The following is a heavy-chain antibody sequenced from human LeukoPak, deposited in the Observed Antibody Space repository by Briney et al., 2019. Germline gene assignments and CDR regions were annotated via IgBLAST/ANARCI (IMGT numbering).Heavy chain of an antibody. Sequence: SETLSLTCTVSGGSISSGGYYWSWIRQHPGKGLEWIGYIYYSGSTYYNPSLKSRVTISVDTSKNQFSLKLSSVTAADTAVYYCARDRKRGGSRNWYFDLWGRGTLVTVSS. V-gene: IGHV4-31*03. CDR3: ARDRKRGGSRNWYFDL. J-gene: IGHJ2*01. D-gene: IGHD1-26*01. CDR2: IYYSGST. CDR1: GGSISSGGYY.